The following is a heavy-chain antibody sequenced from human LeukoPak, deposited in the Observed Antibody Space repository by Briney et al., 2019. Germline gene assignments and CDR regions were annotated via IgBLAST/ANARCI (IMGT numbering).Heavy chain of an antibody. J-gene: IGHJ4*02. CDR1: GYTLTELS. Sequence: ASVKVSCKVSGYTLTELSMHWVRQAPGKGLEWMGGFDPEDGETIYAQKFQGRVTMTEDTSTDTAYMELSSLRSEDTAVYHCATDLARSGSYYNAIDYWGQGTLVTVSS. CDR3: ATDLARSGSYYNAIDY. V-gene: IGHV1-24*01. CDR2: FDPEDGET. D-gene: IGHD3-10*01.